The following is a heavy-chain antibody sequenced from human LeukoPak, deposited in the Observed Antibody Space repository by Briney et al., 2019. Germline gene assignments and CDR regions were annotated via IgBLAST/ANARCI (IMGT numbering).Heavy chain of an antibody. CDR2: INPSGGST. D-gene: IGHD3-10*01. J-gene: IGHJ6*03. CDR3: ARDGSPSTYFNYMDV. V-gene: IGHV1-46*01. CDR1: GYTFTSYY. Sequence: GASVKVSCKASGYTFTSYYMHWVRQAPGQGLEWMGIINPSGGSTSYAQKFQGRVTITTDESTSTAYMELSSLRSEDTAVYYCARDGSPSTYFNYMDVWGKGTTVTVSS.